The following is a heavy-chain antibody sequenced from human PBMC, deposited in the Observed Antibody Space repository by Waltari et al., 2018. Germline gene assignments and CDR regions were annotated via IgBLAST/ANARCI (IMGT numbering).Heavy chain of an antibody. CDR2: IYYSGST. J-gene: IGHJ5*02. V-gene: IGHV4-31*03. CDR1: GCSLSRGGYY. D-gene: IGHD6-13*01. CDR3: ARVGGIAAAGQNWFDP. Sequence: QVQLQESGPGLVKPSQTLSPTCPVSGCSLSRGGYYWSWIRQPPGKGLEWIGYIYYSGSTYYNPSLKSRVTVSVDTSKNQFSLKLSSVTAADTAVYYCARVGGIAAAGQNWFDPWGQGTLVTVSS.